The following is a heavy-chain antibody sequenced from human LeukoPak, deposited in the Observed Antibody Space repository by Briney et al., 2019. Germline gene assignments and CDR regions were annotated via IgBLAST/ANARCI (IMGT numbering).Heavy chain of an antibody. Sequence: GRSLRLSCAASGFTFSSYGMHWVCQAPGKGLEWVAVIWYDGSKYYADSVKGRFTISRDNPKNTLYLQMNSLRAEDTAVYYCAKVTVDTAMVSTHMITFGGVDYWGQGTLVTVSS. D-gene: IGHD3-16*01. V-gene: IGHV3-33*06. CDR3: AKVTVDTAMVSTHMITFGGVDY. CDR1: GFTFSSYG. CDR2: IWYDGSK. J-gene: IGHJ4*02.